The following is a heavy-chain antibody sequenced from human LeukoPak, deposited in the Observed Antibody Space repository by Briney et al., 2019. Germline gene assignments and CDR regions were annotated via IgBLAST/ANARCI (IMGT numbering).Heavy chain of an antibody. V-gene: IGHV3-53*01. J-gene: IGHJ4*02. CDR3: ARGITPGYSSGWPIYYFDY. CDR2: IYDSGTT. Sequence: GGSLRLSRATSGFTVSSNYMSWVRQAPGKGLEWVSVIYDSGTTYYADSVKGRFLIFRDTSKNTVDLQMNSLRVEDTAVYYCARGITPGYSSGWPIYYFDYWGQGTLVTVSS. D-gene: IGHD6-19*01. CDR1: GFTVSSNY.